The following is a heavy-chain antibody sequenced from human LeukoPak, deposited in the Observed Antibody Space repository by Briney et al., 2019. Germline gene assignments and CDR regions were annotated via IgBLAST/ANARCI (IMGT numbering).Heavy chain of an antibody. J-gene: IGHJ5*01. D-gene: IGHD2-21*02. Sequence: GSSVKVSCKASGGTFSSYAVSWVRQAPGRGFEWMGRIIPVFGTTKYAQMFQGRVTITTDKSTGTAYMELSRLRSGDTAVYYCARERGLVTTTFDSWGQGVLVTVSS. V-gene: IGHV1-69*05. CDR3: ARERGLVTTTFDS. CDR2: IIPVFGTT. CDR1: GGTFSSYA.